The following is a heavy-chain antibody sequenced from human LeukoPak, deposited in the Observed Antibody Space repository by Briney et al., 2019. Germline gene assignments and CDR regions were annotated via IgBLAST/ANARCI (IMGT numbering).Heavy chain of an antibody. Sequence: ASVKVSCKASGYSLISYYMHWVRQVPGQGLEWMGMINPSDGSTNYAQKFQGRVTMTRDTSTDTLYMELSSLRSEDTAVYYCARTYYYDNIGFDYWGQGTLVTVSS. CDR1: GYSLISYY. CDR2: INPSDGST. V-gene: IGHV1-46*01. D-gene: IGHD3-22*01. J-gene: IGHJ4*02. CDR3: ARTYYYDNIGFDY.